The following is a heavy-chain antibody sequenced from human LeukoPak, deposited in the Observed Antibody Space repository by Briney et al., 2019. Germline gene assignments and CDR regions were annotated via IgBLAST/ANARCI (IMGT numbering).Heavy chain of an antibody. J-gene: IGHJ4*02. CDR3: ARCYIGALDY. CDR1: GGSISSSSYY. Sequence: SETLSLTCTVSGGSISSSSYYWSWIRQPPGKGLEWIGYIYYSGSTNYNPSLKSRVTISVDTSKNQFSLKLSSVTAADTAVYYCARCYIGALDYWGQGTLVTVFS. CDR2: IYYSGST. V-gene: IGHV4-61*01. D-gene: IGHD2-15*01.